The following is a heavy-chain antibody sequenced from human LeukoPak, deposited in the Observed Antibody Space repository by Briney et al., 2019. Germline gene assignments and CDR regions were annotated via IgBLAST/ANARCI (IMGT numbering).Heavy chain of an antibody. V-gene: IGHV4-34*01. CDR3: ARVIVVVPAAIGFDY. D-gene: IGHD2-2*01. CDR1: GGSFSGYY. J-gene: IGHJ4*02. Sequence: ETLSLTCAVYGGSFSGYYWSWIRQPPGKGLEWIGEINHSGSTNYNPSLKSRVTISVDTSKNQFSLKLSSVTAADTAVYYCARVIVVVPAAIGFDYWGQGTLVTVSS. CDR2: INHSGST.